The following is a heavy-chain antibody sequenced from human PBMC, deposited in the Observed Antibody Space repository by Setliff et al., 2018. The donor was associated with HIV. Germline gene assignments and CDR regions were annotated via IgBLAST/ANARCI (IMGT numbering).Heavy chain of an antibody. CDR2: ISSSGPTI. D-gene: IGHD1-1*01. J-gene: IGHJ5*02. CDR1: GESIGSPGC. V-gene: IGHV3-11*04. CDR3: ARTSTTTGTTLNWFDP. Sequence: LSLTCAVSGESIGSPGCWSWIRQSPGKGLEWISYISSSGPTIYYADSVKGRFTISRDNAKNSLYLQMNSLRVEDTAVYYCARTSTTTGTTLNWFDPWGQGTLVTVS.